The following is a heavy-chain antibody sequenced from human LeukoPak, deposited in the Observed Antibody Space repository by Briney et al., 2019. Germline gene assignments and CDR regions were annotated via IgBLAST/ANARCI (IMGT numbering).Heavy chain of an antibody. J-gene: IGHJ2*01. CDR1: GGSIRNYY. D-gene: IGHD6-13*01. CDR2: IYYSGST. V-gene: IGHV4-59*01. CDR3: ARVYYSSSYDYWYFDL. Sequence: PSETLSLTCTVSGGSIRNYYWSWIRQPPGKGLEWIGYIYYSGSTNYNPSLKSRVTISVDASKNQFSLKLSSVTAADTAVYYCARVYYSSSYDYWYFDLWGRGTLVTVSS.